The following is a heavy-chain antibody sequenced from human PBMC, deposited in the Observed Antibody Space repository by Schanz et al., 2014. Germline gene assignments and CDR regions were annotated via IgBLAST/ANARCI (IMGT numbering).Heavy chain of an antibody. Sequence: QFQLVESGGGVVQPGRSLRLSCAASGFTVSNYGMHWVRQAPGKGLEWVTALSYDGNREYYADSVKGRLTISRDISKNTVYLQMNSLRAEDTAVYYCAKDCPSDYGDHCFDFWGQGTLVTVSS. CDR2: LSYDGNRE. V-gene: IGHV3-30*18. D-gene: IGHD4-17*01. J-gene: IGHJ4*02. CDR3: AKDCPSDYGDHCFDF. CDR1: GFTVSNYG.